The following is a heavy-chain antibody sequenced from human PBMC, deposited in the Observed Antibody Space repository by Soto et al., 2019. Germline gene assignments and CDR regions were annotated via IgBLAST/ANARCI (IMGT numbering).Heavy chain of an antibody. CDR2: STTSGSST. CDR3: AREGDHSSWIY. D-gene: IGHD6-13*01. CDR1: GYTFFTYD. V-gene: IGHV1-46*01. J-gene: IGHJ4*02. Sequence: ASVKVSCKASGYTFFTYDISRVRQAPGQGLEWMGWISTTSGSSTSYAQKFQGRVTMTRDTSTSTVYMELSSLRSEDTAVYYCAREGDHSSWIYWGQGSLVTVSS.